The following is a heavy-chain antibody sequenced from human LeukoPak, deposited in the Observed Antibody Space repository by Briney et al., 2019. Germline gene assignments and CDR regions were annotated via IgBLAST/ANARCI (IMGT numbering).Heavy chain of an antibody. CDR3: ARSTPTSGWPSEYDY. V-gene: IGHV4-39*07. CDR1: GGSISSSSYY. Sequence: SETLSLTCTVSGGSISSSSYYWGWIRQPPGKGLEWIGSIYYSGSTYYNPSLKSRVTISVDTSKNQFSLKLSSVTAADTAVYYCARSTPTSGWPSEYDYWGQGTLVTVSS. D-gene: IGHD6-19*01. CDR2: IYYSGST. J-gene: IGHJ4*02.